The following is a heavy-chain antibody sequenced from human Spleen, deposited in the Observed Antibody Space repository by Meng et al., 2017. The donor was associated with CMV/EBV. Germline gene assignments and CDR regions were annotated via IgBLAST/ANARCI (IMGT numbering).Heavy chain of an antibody. CDR2: TNGDGSST. J-gene: IGHJ4*02. CDR3: ARGTYGYQMIYGPDY. Sequence: GFTFSTFWMHWVRQAPGKGLVWVSRTNGDGSSTTYADSVEGRFTISRDNAKNTLYLQMNGLRAKDTAVYYCARGTYGYQMIYGPDYWGQGTLVTVSS. D-gene: IGHD2-2*02. CDR1: GFTFSTFW. V-gene: IGHV3-74*01.